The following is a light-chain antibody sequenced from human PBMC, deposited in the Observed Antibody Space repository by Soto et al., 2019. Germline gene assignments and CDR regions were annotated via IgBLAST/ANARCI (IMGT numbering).Light chain of an antibody. CDR1: SSDVGSYNL. CDR2: EVN. V-gene: IGLV2-14*02. J-gene: IGLJ1*01. Sequence: QSALTQPASVSGSPGQSITISCTGTSSDVGSYNLVSWYQQHPGRAPKLMISEVNNRPSGVSNRFSGSKSGNTAYLTISGLQVEDEAAYFCFSFTTTSNHVLGNGTKVTVL. CDR3: FSFTTTSNHV.